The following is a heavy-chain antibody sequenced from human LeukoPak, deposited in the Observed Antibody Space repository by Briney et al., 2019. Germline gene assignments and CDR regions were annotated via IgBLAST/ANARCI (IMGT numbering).Heavy chain of an antibody. V-gene: IGHV1-18*01. CDR1: GYTFTSYG. CDR3: ARETRKPQRYGSGSYYPY. D-gene: IGHD3-10*01. Sequence: GASVKVSCKASGYTFTSYGISWVRQAPGQGLEWMGWISAYNGNTNYAQKLQGRVTMTTDTSTSTAYMELRSLRSDDTAVYYCARETRKPQRYGSGSYYPYWGQGTLVTVSS. J-gene: IGHJ4*02. CDR2: ISAYNGNT.